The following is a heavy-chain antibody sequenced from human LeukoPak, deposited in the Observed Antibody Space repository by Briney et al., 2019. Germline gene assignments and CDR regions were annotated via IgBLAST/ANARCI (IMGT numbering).Heavy chain of an antibody. J-gene: IGHJ5*02. V-gene: IGHV3-74*01. CDR2: INPDGTII. CDR3: AKDLSWNTADR. CDR1: GFTYTDYW. Sequence: GGSLRFSCVGSGFTYTDYWMHWFRQAPGKGPMWVSRINPDGTIIDYADSVKGRFSISRDNAKNLLYLQMNGLRADDTAVYYCAKDLSWNTADRWGQGILVTVSS. D-gene: IGHD5-18*01.